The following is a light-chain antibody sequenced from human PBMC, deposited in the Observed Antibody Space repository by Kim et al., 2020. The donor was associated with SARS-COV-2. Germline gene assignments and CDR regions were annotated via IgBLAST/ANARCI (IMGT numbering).Light chain of an antibody. V-gene: IGLV2-8*01. CDR1: SSDVGGYNY. CDR3: LSYAPYAGSDNWG. CDR2: DVS. Sequence: QSALTQPPSASGSPGQSVTISCTGTSSDVGGYNYVSWYQQHPGKAPKLMIYDVSKRPSGVPDRFSGSKSGNTASLTVSGLQAEDEADYYCLSYAPYAGSDNWGFGGGTALTVL. J-gene: IGLJ3*02.